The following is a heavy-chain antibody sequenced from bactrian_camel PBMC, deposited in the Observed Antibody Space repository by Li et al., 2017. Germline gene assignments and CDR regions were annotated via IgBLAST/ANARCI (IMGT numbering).Heavy chain of an antibody. J-gene: IGHJ4*01. CDR1: GFTFSTHW. V-gene: IGHV3S6*01. D-gene: IGHD1*01. CDR2: INSDGTAA. CDR3: AADRVWITLVRGRGAY. Sequence: GGSLRLSCGASGFTFSTHWMYWVRQAPGKGLEWVSRINSDGTAAYVADSMKGRFTISRANAKNTLYLQMNDLKPEDTAMYYCAADRVWITLVRGRGAYWGQGTQVTVS.